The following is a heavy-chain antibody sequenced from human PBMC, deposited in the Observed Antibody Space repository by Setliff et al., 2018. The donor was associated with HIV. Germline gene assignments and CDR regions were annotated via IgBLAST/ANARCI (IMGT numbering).Heavy chain of an antibody. J-gene: IGHJ5*02. V-gene: IGHV4-34*10. CDR2: VYHRGTT. CDR1: GGSFTAYH. CDR3: SLQHGRPMRWFDP. D-gene: IGHD2-2*01. Sequence: TSETLSLTCAVYGGSFTAYHWSWIRQPPGKGLEWIGCVYHRGTTYYNPSLKSRLAMSVDTSKNKFFLKLNSLTAADTAVYYCSLQHGRPMRWFDPWGPGTLVTVS.